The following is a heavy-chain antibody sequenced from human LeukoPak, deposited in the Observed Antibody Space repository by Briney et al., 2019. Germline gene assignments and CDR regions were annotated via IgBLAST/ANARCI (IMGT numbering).Heavy chain of an antibody. CDR3: ARDPGRLDY. D-gene: IGHD2-15*01. J-gene: IGHJ4*02. Sequence: GGSLRLSCAASGFTFSSYSMSWVRQAPGKGLEWVSSISDNGYWNYYADSVKGRFTISRDNAKNSLYLQMNSLRAEDTAVYYCARDPGRLDYWGQGTLVTVSS. CDR2: ISDNGYWN. CDR1: GFTFSSYS. V-gene: IGHV3-21*01.